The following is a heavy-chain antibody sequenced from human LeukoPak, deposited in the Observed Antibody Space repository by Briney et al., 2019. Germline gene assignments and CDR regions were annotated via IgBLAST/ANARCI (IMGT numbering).Heavy chain of an antibody. Sequence: PTGGSLRLSCAASGFIVSSNYMSWVRQAPGKGLEWVSVIYGGGSAYYADSVKGRFTISSDSSKNTLFLQMSSLRAEDTAVYYCARDLTSITISDWGQGTLVTVSS. CDR1: GFIVSSNY. J-gene: IGHJ4*02. CDR3: ARDLTSITISD. D-gene: IGHD3-9*01. CDR2: IYGGGSA. V-gene: IGHV3-53*01.